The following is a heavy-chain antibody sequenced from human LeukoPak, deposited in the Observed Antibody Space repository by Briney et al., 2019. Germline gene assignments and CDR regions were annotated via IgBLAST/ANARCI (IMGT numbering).Heavy chain of an antibody. J-gene: IGHJ4*02. CDR1: GGSISSYY. CDR3: ARRAGYSSSWNPGGSAYFDY. D-gene: IGHD6-13*01. CDR2: INHSGST. V-gene: IGHV4-34*01. Sequence: SETLSLTCTVSGGSISSYYWSWIRQPPGKGLEWIGEINHSGSTNYNPSLKSRVTISVDTSKNQFSLKLSSVTAADTAVYYCARRAGYSSSWNPGGSAYFDYWGQGTLVTVSS.